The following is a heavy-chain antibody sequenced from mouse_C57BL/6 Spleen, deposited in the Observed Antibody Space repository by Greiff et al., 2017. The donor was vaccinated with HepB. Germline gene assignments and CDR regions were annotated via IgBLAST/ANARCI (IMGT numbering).Heavy chain of an antibody. CDR2: INPSTGGT. Sequence: VQLKESGPELVKPGASVKISCKASGYSFTGYYMNWVKQSPEKSLEWIGEINPSTGGTTYNQKFKAKATLTVDKSSSTAYMQLKSLTSEDSAVYYCARYGGDSSGLFAYWGQGTLVTVSA. V-gene: IGHV1-42*01. D-gene: IGHD3-2*02. J-gene: IGHJ3*01. CDR3: ARYGGDSSGLFAY. CDR1: GYSFTGYY.